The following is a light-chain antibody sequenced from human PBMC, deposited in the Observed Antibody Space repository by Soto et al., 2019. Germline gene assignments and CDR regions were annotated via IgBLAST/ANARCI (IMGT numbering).Light chain of an antibody. J-gene: IGKJ1*01. V-gene: IGKV3-20*01. CDR3: QQYGSPPTWT. Sequence: EIVLTQSPGTLSLSPGERATLSCRASQSVSSSYLAWYQQKHGQAPRLLIYGASSRATGIQDRFSGSGSGTDFTLTISRLEPEDFAVYYCQQYGSPPTWTFGQGTKVEIK. CDR2: GAS. CDR1: QSVSSSY.